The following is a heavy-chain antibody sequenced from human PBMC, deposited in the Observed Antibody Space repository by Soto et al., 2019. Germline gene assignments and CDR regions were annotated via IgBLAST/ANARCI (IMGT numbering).Heavy chain of an antibody. Sequence: QVQLVESGGGVVQPGRSLRLSCAASGFTFSSYAMHWVRQAPGKGLEWVAVISYDGSNKYYADSVKGRFTISRDNSKNTLYLQMNSLRAVDTAVYYCARDRYSSGWFDYWGQGTLVTVSS. D-gene: IGHD6-19*01. V-gene: IGHV3-30-3*01. CDR3: ARDRYSSGWFDY. CDR2: ISYDGSNK. J-gene: IGHJ4*02. CDR1: GFTFSSYA.